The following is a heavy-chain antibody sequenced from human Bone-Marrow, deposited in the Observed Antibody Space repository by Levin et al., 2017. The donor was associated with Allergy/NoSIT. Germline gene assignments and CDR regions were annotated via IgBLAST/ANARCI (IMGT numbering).Heavy chain of an antibody. J-gene: IGHJ6*02. Sequence: ASETLSLTCTVSGDSISSYFWSWIRQPPGKGLEWIGYISYSGNSKYNPSLKSRVTISVDTSKNQFSLKLRSVTAADTAMYYCARDRVTAADGTYYFYGMDVWGQGTTVTVSS. CDR1: GDSISSYF. CDR2: ISYSGNS. V-gene: IGHV4-59*01. D-gene: IGHD6-13*01. CDR3: ARDRVTAADGTYYFYGMDV.